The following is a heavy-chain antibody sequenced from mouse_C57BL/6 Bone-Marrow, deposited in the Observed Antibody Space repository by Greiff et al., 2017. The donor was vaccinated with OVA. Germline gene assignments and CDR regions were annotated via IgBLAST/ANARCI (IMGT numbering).Heavy chain of an antibody. CDR3: ATHDYGDYAMDY. D-gene: IGHD2-4*01. V-gene: IGHV1-85*01. CDR1: GYTFTSYD. J-gene: IGHJ4*01. Sequence: QVQLQQSGPELVKPGASVKLSCKASGYTFTSYDINWVKQRPGQGLEWIGWIYPGDGSTKYNEKFKGKATLTVDTSSSTAYMELHSLTSEDSAVYFCATHDYGDYAMDYWGQGTSVTVSS. CDR2: IYPGDGST.